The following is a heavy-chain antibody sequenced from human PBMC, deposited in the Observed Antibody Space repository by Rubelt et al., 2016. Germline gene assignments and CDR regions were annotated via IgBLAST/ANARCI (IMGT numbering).Heavy chain of an antibody. V-gene: IGHV3-64D*06. CDR1: GFTFSSYA. D-gene: IGHD4-17*01. J-gene: IGHJ4*02. CDR3: VGALGKEIYGDC. Sequence: SCAASGFTFSSYAMTWVRQAPGKGLEYVSAITPGGDGTYYADSVKGRFTISRDNSKNTLYLQLSSLRAEDTAVYYCVGALGKEIYGDCWGQGTLVTVSS. CDR2: ITPGGDGT.